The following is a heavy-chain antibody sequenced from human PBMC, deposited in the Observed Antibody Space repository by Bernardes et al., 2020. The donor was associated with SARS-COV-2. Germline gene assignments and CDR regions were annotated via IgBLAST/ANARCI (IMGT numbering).Heavy chain of an antibody. CDR1: GGSISSCDDY. D-gene: IGHD3-3*01. J-gene: IGHJ6*02. Sequence: SEPLSLTCTVSGGSISSCDDYWSWLLQPPGTGLEWIGYIYYSGITYYNPSLKSRVTISVDTSKTQFSLKQSSVTAADTAVYYCARDNPPYYDFWSGYLRPNYYYYGMDVWGQGTTVTVSS. CDR2: IYYSGIT. V-gene: IGHV4-30-4*01. CDR3: ARDNPPYYDFWSGYLRPNYYYYGMDV.